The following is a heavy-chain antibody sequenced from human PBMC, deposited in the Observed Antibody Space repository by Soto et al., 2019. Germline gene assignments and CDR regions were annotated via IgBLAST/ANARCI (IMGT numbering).Heavy chain of an antibody. Sequence: QVQLQESGPGLVKPSGTLSLTCAVSGGSISSSNWWSWVRQPPGKGLEWIGEIYHSGSTNYNPSLKSRVTISVDKSKTQFSRKLSSVTAADTAVYYCARDRWGWPGSIAVAGTNPGGGFDPWGQGTLVTVSS. D-gene: IGHD6-19*01. CDR3: ARDRWGWPGSIAVAGTNPGGGFDP. V-gene: IGHV4-4*02. J-gene: IGHJ5*02. CDR1: GGSISSSNW. CDR2: IYHSGST.